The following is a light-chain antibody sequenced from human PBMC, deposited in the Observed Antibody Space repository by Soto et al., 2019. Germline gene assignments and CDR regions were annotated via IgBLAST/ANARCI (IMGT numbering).Light chain of an antibody. CDR3: SSYAGTSHYV. Sequence: QSVLAQPASVSASPGQSITISCTGSDSDVGSYDLVSWYQQLPDKAPKLLIYEVTKRPSGVSNRFSGSKSDNTASLTISGLQAEDEADYYCSSYAGTSHYVFGTGTKVTVL. CDR1: DSDVGSYDL. J-gene: IGLJ1*01. V-gene: IGLV2-23*02. CDR2: EVT.